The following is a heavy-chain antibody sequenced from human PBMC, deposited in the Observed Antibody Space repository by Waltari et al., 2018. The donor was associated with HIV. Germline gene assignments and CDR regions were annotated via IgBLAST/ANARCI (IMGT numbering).Heavy chain of an antibody. V-gene: IGHV1-8*01. CDR2: MNPNRGNT. CDR1: GYTFTSYD. D-gene: IGHD4-17*01. CDR3: ARGPLTTPRGYFDS. Sequence: QVQLVQSGAEVKKPGASVKVSCKASGYTFTSYDINWVRQATGQGPEWMGWMNPNRGNTGYAQRFQGRVTMTRNTSISTAYMELSSLRSEDTAVYYCARGPLTTPRGYFDSWGQGTLVTVSS. J-gene: IGHJ4*02.